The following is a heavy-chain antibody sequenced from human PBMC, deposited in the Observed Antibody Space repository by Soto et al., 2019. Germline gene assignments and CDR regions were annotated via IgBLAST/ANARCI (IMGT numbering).Heavy chain of an antibody. V-gene: IGHV3-33*01. CDR1: GFTFSSYA. CDR3: ARGGGYCSGGNCYPEYFQH. D-gene: IGHD2-15*01. J-gene: IGHJ1*01. Sequence: QVQLVESGGGVVQPGRSLRLSCAASGFTFSSYAMHWVRQAPGKGLEWVAVIWYDGSNKYSADSVKGRFTISRDNSKNTLYLQMNSLRDEDTAVYYCARGGGYCSGGNCYPEYFQHWGQGTLVTVSS. CDR2: IWYDGSNK.